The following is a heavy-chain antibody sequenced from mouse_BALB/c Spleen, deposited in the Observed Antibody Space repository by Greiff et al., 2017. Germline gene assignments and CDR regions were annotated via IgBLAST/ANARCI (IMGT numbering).Heavy chain of an antibody. J-gene: IGHJ2*01. CDR2: ISSGGGST. CDR3: ARHYGYFDY. V-gene: IGHV5-12-1*01. CDR1: GFAFSSYD. D-gene: IGHD1-1*01. Sequence: EVMLVESGGGLVKPGGSLKLSCAASGFAFSSYDMSWVRQTPEKRLEWVAYISSGGGSTYYPDTVKGRFTISRDTAKNTLYLQMSSLKSEDTAMYYCARHYGYFDYWGQGTTLTVSS.